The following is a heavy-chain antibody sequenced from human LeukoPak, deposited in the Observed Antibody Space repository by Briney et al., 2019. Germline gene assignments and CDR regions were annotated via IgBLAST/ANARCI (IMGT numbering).Heavy chain of an antibody. CDR2: IRSKAYGGTT. V-gene: IGHV3-49*04. CDR1: GFTFGDYA. CDR3: TRDHVEGPLHYYYYMDV. Sequence: GRSLRLSCTASGFTFGDYAMSWVRQAPGKGLEWVGFIRSKAYGGTTEYAASVKGRFTISRDDSKSIAYLQMNSLKTEDTAVYYCTRDHVEGPLHYYYYMDVWGKGTTVTISS. J-gene: IGHJ6*03.